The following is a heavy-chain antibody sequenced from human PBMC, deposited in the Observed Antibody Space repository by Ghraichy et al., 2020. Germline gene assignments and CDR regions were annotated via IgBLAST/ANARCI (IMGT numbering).Heavy chain of an antibody. CDR2: IYSGGST. Sequence: GGSLRLSCAASGFTVSSNYMSWVRQAPGKGLEWVSVIYSGGSTYYADSVKGRFTISRDNSKNTLYLQMNSLRAEDTALYYCARKYCSGGACYFDPWGQGTLVTVSS. D-gene: IGHD2-15*01. J-gene: IGHJ5*02. CDR3: ARKYCSGGACYFDP. CDR1: GFTVSSNY. V-gene: IGHV3-53*01.